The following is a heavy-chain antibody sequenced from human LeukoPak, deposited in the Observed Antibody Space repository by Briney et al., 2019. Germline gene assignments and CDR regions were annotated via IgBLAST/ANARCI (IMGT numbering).Heavy chain of an antibody. CDR3: ARDLPEGWFDP. CDR2: IKQDGSEK. Sequence: PGGSLRLSCAASGFTFSSYWMSWVRQAPGKGLEWVANIKQDGSEKYYVDAVKGRFTISRDNAKNSLYLQMNSLRAEDTAVYYCARDLPEGWFDPWGQGTLVTVSS. J-gene: IGHJ5*02. CDR1: GFTFSSYW. V-gene: IGHV3-7*01.